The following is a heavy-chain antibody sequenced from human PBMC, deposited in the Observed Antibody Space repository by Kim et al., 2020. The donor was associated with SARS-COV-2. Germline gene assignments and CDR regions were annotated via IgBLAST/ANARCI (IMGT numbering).Heavy chain of an antibody. J-gene: IGHJ6*02. D-gene: IGHD3-3*01. Sequence: ASVKVSCKASGYTFTSYGISWVRQAPGQGLEWMGWISAYNGNTNYAQKLQGRVTMTTDTSTSTAYMELRSLRSDDTAVYYCARDSRGITGFWSGEPYYYGMDVWGQGTTVTVSS. CDR3: ARDSRGITGFWSGEPYYYGMDV. CDR2: ISAYNGNT. V-gene: IGHV1-18*01. CDR1: GYTFTSYG.